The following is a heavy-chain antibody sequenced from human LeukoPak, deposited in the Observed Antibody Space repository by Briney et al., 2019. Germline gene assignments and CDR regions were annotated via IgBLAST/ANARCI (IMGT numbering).Heavy chain of an antibody. V-gene: IGHV3-30*03. Sequence: PGRSLRLSCAASGFTSRYHGMYWVRQAPGKGLEWVTYISDDGTRKYYADSVQGRFRVSRDSSKNTVDLQMNSLRVEDTAVYICARDFTGKYCIDYWGQGTLVTVSS. J-gene: IGHJ4*02. CDR1: GFTSRYHG. CDR2: ISDDGTRK. CDR3: ARDFTGKYCIDY. D-gene: IGHD3-9*01.